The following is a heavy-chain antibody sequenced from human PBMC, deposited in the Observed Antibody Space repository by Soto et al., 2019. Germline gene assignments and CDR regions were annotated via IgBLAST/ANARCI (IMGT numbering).Heavy chain of an antibody. CDR3: ARVGRLHYFDY. CDR2: ISYDGSNK. V-gene: IGHV3-30-3*01. Sequence: QVPLVESGGGVVQPGRSLRLSSAASGFTFSSYAMHWVRQAPGKGLEWVAVISYDGSNKYYADSVKGRFTISRDNSKNTLYLQMNSMRAEDTAVYYCARVGRLHYFDYWGQGTQLTVSS. J-gene: IGHJ4*01. CDR1: GFTFSSYA. D-gene: IGHD4-17*01.